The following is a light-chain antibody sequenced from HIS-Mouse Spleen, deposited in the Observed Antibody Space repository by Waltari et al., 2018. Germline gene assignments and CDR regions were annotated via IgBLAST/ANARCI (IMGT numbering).Light chain of an antibody. CDR1: QSVSSSY. J-gene: IGKJ1*01. CDR2: GAS. V-gene: IGKV3-20*01. Sequence: EIVLTQSPGTLSLSPGERATLSCRASQSVSSSYLAWYQQTPGQAPRLLVYGASSRATGIPDRFSGSGSVTDFTLTISRLEPEDFAVYYCQQYGSSPETFGQGTKVEIK. CDR3: QQYGSSPET.